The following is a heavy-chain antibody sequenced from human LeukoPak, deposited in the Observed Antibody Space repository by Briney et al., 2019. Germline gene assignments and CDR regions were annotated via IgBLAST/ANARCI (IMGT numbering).Heavy chain of an antibody. Sequence: ASVKVSCKASGYTFTSYGINWVRQAPGQGLEWMGWISGHNGHTNYVQKMQGRVTMTTDKSTNTAYMELRNLTSDDTAVYYCARGPGIAVAGVFDYWGQGSLVTVSS. J-gene: IGHJ4*02. CDR2: ISGHNGHT. D-gene: IGHD6-19*01. CDR1: GYTFTSYG. CDR3: ARGPGIAVAGVFDY. V-gene: IGHV1-18*04.